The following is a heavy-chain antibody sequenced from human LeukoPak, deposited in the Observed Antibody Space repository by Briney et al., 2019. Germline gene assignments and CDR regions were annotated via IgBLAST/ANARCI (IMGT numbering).Heavy chain of an antibody. J-gene: IGHJ5*02. D-gene: IGHD3-10*01. Sequence: ASVQVSCQASRYTFTSYGISWVRPAPGQGFAWMGWINAYNGNTNYAQKLQGRVTMTTDTSTSTAYMELRSLRSDDTAVYYCARQIQLLWFGESPGWFDPWGQGTLVTVSS. CDR2: INAYNGNT. V-gene: IGHV1-18*04. CDR3: ARQIQLLWFGESPGWFDP. CDR1: RYTFTSYG.